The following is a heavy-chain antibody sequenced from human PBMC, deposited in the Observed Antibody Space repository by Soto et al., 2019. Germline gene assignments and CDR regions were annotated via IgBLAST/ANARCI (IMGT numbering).Heavy chain of an antibody. Sequence: SETLSLTCAVYGGSFSGYYWSWIRQPPGKGLEWIGEINHSGSTNYNPSLKSRVTISVDTSKNQFSLKLSSVTAADTAVYYCARGLYCSGGRCYVYFQHWGQGTLVTVSS. CDR2: INHSGST. V-gene: IGHV4-34*01. D-gene: IGHD2-15*01. CDR1: GGSFSGYY. CDR3: ARGLYCSGGRCYVYFQH. J-gene: IGHJ1*01.